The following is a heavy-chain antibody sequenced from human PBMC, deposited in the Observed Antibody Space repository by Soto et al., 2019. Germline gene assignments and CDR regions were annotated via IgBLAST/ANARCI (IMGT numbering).Heavy chain of an antibody. D-gene: IGHD3-16*01. CDR2: ISPYTGNT. V-gene: IGHV1-18*01. J-gene: IGHJ6*02. CDR1: GYIFVNYG. Sequence: QVQLVQSGDEVKKPGASVTVYCKASGYIFVNYGIAWVRQAPRQGLEWMGWISPYTGNTHSASKVQGRLTMTTDTSTSTAYMDLGSLTSDDTAVYYCVMVDNYVTPTPQDVWGQGTTVTLSS. CDR3: VMVDNYVTPTPQDV.